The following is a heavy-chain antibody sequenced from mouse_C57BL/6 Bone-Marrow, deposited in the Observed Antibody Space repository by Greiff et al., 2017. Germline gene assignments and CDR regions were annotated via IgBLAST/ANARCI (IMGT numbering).Heavy chain of an antibody. CDR1: GYSITSGYY. J-gene: IGHJ3*01. V-gene: IGHV3-6*01. CDR3: ARGDYGSSWFAY. Sequence: EVQRVESGPGLVKPSQSLSLTCSVTGYSITSGYYWNWIRQFPGNKLEWMGYISYDGSNNYNPSLKNRISITRDTSKNQFFLKLNSVTTEDTATYYCARGDYGSSWFAYWGQGTLVTVSA. CDR2: ISYDGSN. D-gene: IGHD1-1*01.